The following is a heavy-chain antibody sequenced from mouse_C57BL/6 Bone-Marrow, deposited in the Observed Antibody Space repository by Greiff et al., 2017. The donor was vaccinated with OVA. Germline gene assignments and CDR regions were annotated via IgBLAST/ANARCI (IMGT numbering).Heavy chain of an antibody. CDR1: GYTFTSYW. Sequence: QVQLKQPGAELVMPGASVKLSCKASGYTFTSYWMHWVKQRPGQGLEWIGEIDPSDSYTNYNQKFKGKSTLTVDKSSSTAYMQLSSLTSEDSAVYYCARSGDYDYGGYYYAMDYWGQGTSVTVSS. CDR3: ARSGDYDYGGYYYAMDY. V-gene: IGHV1-69*01. D-gene: IGHD2-4*01. CDR2: IDPSDSYT. J-gene: IGHJ4*01.